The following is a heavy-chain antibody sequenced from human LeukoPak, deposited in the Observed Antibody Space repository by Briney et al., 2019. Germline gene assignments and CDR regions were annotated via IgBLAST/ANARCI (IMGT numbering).Heavy chain of an antibody. CDR2: IGHNGIT. D-gene: IGHD3-3*01. J-gene: IGHJ4*02. CDR3: WIFRWAIGCEN. V-gene: IGHV4-34*01. CDR1: GGSFSDYY. Sequence: PSETLSLTCAVYGGSFSDYYWSCIRQPPGKGLEWIGEIGHNGITKCNPPLKRRVAISVDTTNIRFSLKLKTVPTSDTAALYCWIFRWAIGCENWGQGTLVTVSS.